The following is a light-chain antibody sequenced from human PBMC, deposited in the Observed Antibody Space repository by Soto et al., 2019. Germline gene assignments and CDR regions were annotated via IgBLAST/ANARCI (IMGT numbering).Light chain of an antibody. J-gene: IGKJ1*01. CDR3: QQFGYSPRT. CDR1: QTVNSDY. V-gene: IGKV3-20*01. CDR2: ATS. Sequence: EIGLTQSPGTLSLYTGETATLSCRASQTVNSDYLAWFQQRPGQAPRLLIFATSRRATDIPDRFSGSGSGTDFTLAISRLEPEDFAVYYCQQFGYSPRTFGQGTKVDI.